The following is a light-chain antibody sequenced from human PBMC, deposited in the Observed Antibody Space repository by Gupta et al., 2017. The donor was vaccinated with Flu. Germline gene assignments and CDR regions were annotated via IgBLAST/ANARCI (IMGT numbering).Light chain of an antibody. CDR2: RND. CDR3: AVWDDSLRGRV. Sequence: QSVLTQPPSTSGTPGQRVTIPCSGSRSSIGTNSVAWYQQLPGTAPKLLIYRNDQRPSGVPDRFSGSKSGTSASLAISGLRSDDEAYYYCAVWDDSLRGRVFGGGTNLIVL. CDR1: RSSIGTNS. V-gene: IGLV1-47*01. J-gene: IGLJ3*02.